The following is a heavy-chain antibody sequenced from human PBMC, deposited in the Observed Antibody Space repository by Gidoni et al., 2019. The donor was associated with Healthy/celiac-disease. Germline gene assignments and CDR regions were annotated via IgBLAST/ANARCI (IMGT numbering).Heavy chain of an antibody. V-gene: IGHV5-51*03. CDR1: GYSVTSYW. CDR2: IYPGDSDT. Sequence: EVQLVQSGAEAKKPGEYLKIYCKGSGYSVTSYWLGWVRQMPGKGLEWMGIIYPGDSDTRYSPSFQGQVTISADKSISTAYLQWSSLKASDTAMYYCARLPTYYYDSSGFRNWFDPWGQGTLVTVSS. CDR3: ARLPTYYYDSSGFRNWFDP. J-gene: IGHJ5*02. D-gene: IGHD3-22*01.